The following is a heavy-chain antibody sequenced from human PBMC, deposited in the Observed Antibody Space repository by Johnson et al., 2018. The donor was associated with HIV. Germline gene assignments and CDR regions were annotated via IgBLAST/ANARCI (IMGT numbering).Heavy chain of an antibody. D-gene: IGHD6-13*01. V-gene: IGHV3-74*01. CDR3: ARDPGYSAFDI. J-gene: IGHJ3*02. Sequence: VQLVESGGGVVRPGGSLRLSCAASGFTFSSYWMHWVRQAPGKGLVWVSRINSDGSSTSYADSVKGRFTISRDNAKNSLYLQMDSLRVEDTAVYYCARDPGYSAFDIWGQGTTVTVSS. CDR2: INSDGSST. CDR1: GFTFSSYW.